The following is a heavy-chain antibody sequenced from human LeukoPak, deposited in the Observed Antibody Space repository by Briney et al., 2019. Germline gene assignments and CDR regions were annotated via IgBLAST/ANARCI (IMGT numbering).Heavy chain of an antibody. J-gene: IGHJ4*02. CDR2: IYYSGST. V-gene: IGHV4-59*01. CDR1: GGSISSYY. CDR3: ARHHERSGYRAVDY. D-gene: IGHD3-22*01. Sequence: SETLSLTCTVSGGSISSYYWSWIRQPPAKGLEWIGYIYYSGSTNYNPSLKSRVTISVDTSMNQFSLKMSSVTSADTAVYYCARHHERSGYRAVDYWGQGTLVTVSS.